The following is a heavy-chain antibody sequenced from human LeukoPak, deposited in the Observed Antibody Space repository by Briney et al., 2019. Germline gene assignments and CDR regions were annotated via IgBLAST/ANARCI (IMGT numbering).Heavy chain of an antibody. CDR1: GFTFSTYG. J-gene: IGHJ3*02. CDR2: TWYDGSYK. Sequence: PGRSLRLSCAASGFTFSTYGMHWVRQAPGKRLEWVAVTWYDGSYKYYGDSVKGRFTISRDNSKNTLYLQMASLRVEDTAVYYRARQFDGSHPNAFDIWGQGTMVTVSS. V-gene: IGHV3-33*01. CDR3: ARQFDGSHPNAFDI. D-gene: IGHD1-26*01.